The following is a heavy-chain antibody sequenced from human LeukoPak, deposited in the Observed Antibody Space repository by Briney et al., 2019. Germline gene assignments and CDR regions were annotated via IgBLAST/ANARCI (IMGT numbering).Heavy chain of an antibody. J-gene: IGHJ4*02. D-gene: IGHD2-21*02. CDR3: TRATCGGDRYSIK. CDR1: GFTFSSYK. Sequence: GGSLRLSCAASGFTFSSYKMNWVRQAPGKGLEGASYISSTTSTIYYADSVKGRFTISRDNAKNSLYLQMNSLKTEDTAVYYCTRATCGGDRYSIKWGQGTLVTVSS. CDR2: ISSTTSTI. V-gene: IGHV3-48*01.